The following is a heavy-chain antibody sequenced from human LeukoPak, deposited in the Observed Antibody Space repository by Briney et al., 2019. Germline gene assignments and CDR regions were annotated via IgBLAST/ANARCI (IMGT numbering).Heavy chain of an antibody. D-gene: IGHD5-18*01. CDR3: ARAGSGYSYPLDFDY. V-gene: IGHV1-46*01. CDR2: INPSGGST. Sequence: ASVKVSCKASGYTFTSYYMHWVRQAPGQGLEWMGIINPSGGSTSYAQKFQGRVTMTTDTSTSTAYMELRSLRSDDTAVYYCARAGSGYSYPLDFDYWGQGTLVTVSS. J-gene: IGHJ4*02. CDR1: GYTFTSYY.